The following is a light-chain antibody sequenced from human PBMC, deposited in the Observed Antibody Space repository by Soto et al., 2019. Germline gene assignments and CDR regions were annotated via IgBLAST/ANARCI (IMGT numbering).Light chain of an antibody. CDR3: QCQKT. CDR2: DAS. V-gene: IGKV3-15*01. CDR1: QSVGSN. Sequence: EIVMTQSPATLSVSPGERATLSCRASQSVGSNLAWYQQNPGQAPRLLIYDASTRAIGIPARFSGSGSGTEFTLTISSLQSEDFAVYYCQCQKTFGQGTKLDIK. J-gene: IGKJ1*01.